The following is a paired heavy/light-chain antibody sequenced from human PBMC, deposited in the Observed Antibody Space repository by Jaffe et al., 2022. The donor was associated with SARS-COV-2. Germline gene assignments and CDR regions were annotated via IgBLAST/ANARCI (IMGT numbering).Heavy chain of an antibody. Sequence: QVHLQESGPGLVKPSETLSLSCIVSGYSISSGFYWGWIRQPPGKGLEWLGNIYHSGTTYSNPSLKSRVTISVDTSKNRFSLKLSSLTAADTAVYYCATYYSGSGSYYWSSWGQGTLVTVSS. CDR2: IYHSGTT. CDR3: ATYYSGSGSYYWSS. J-gene: IGHJ5*02. V-gene: IGHV4-38-2*02. CDR1: GYSISSGFY. D-gene: IGHD3-10*01.
Light chain of an antibody. CDR2: DVN. CDR3: CSYAGASVL. Sequence: QSALTQPRSVSGSPGQSVTISCTGTSSDVGGYDYVSWYQQHPGKAPKLMIYDVNKRPSGVPDRFSGSKSGNTASLTISGLQAEDEADYYCCSYAGASVLFGGGTKLTVL. J-gene: IGLJ2*01. V-gene: IGLV2-11*01. CDR1: SSDVGGYDY.